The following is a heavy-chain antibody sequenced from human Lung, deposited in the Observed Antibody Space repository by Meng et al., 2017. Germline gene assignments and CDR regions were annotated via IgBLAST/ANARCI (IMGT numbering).Heavy chain of an antibody. V-gene: IGHV4-4*07. D-gene: IGHD3-16*02. CDR3: ARGRGPHIVGH. CDR1: DDSISDYY. CDR2: ISGSGST. J-gene: IGHJ1*01. Sequence: VHLQASGPGLVKPSETLSPPCSVSDDSISDYYWTWVRQSAGKGLEWIGRISGSGSTNYSPSLNSRIAMSVDTSKKQISLTLTSVTAADTAVYYCARGRGPHIVGHWGQGTLVTVSS.